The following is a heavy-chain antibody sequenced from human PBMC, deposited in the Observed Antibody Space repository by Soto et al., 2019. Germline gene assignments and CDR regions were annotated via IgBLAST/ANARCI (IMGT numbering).Heavy chain of an antibody. CDR2: ISGGGGST. V-gene: IGHV3-23*01. J-gene: IGHJ4*02. Sequence: AISGGGGSTYYADPVKGRFTISRDNSKNTLYLQMNSLRAEDTAVYYCAKDGRRWDLPADYWGQGALVTVSS. CDR3: AKDGRRWDLPADY. D-gene: IGHD1-26*01.